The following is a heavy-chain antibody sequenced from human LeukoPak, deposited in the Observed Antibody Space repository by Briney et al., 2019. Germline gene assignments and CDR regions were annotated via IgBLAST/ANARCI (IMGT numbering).Heavy chain of an antibody. J-gene: IGHJ3*02. Sequence: SETLSLTCTVSGGSIRSGAYYWGWIRQPPGKGLEWIGSIYYSGSTYYNPSLKSRVTISVDTSKNQFSLKLSSVTAADTAVYYCADFGGGGYGSLGAFDIWGQGTMVTVSS. CDR1: GGSIRSGAYY. CDR2: IYYSGST. D-gene: IGHD3-10*01. CDR3: ADFGGGGYGSLGAFDI. V-gene: IGHV4-39*01.